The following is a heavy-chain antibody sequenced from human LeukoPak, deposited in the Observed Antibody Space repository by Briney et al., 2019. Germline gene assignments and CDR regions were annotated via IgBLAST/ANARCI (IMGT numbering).Heavy chain of an antibody. D-gene: IGHD3-16*01. V-gene: IGHV1-18*04. CDR2: ISAYNGNT. J-gene: IGHJ4*02. CDR1: GYTFINYG. Sequence: ASVKVSCKASGYTFINYGFTWVRQAPGQGLEWMGWISAYNGNTNYAQKLQGGVTMTTDTSTSTAYMELRSLRPDDTAVYYCARDRPYDYVWGSDYWGQGTLVTVSS. CDR3: ARDRPYDYVWGSDY.